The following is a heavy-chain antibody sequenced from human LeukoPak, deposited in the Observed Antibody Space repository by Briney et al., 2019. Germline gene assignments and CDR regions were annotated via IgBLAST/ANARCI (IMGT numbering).Heavy chain of an antibody. D-gene: IGHD3-10*01. Sequence: GGSLRLSCAASGFIFSSYWIHWVRQVPGKGLIWVSRINRDGTITSYADSVKGRFTISRDNAKNSLYLQMNSLRAEDTAVYYCARDPWFGESLSFDCWGQGTLVTVSS. CDR3: ARDPWFGESLSFDC. CDR1: GFIFSSYW. CDR2: INRDGTIT. J-gene: IGHJ4*02. V-gene: IGHV3-74*01.